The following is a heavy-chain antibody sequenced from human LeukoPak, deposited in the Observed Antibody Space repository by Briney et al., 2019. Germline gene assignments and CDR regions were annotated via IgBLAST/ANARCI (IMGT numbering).Heavy chain of an antibody. J-gene: IGHJ3*02. V-gene: IGHV4-30-4*08. CDR2: IYYTGNT. CDR1: GGSISSGDYY. Sequence: SETLSLTCTVSGGSISSGDYYWSWIRQPPGKGLEWIGYIYYTGNTYYNPSLKSRVTISVDTSKKQFSLNLRYVTAADTAVYYCARAKITMALGVPADAFDIWGPGTMVTVSS. CDR3: ARAKITMALGVPADAFDI. D-gene: IGHD3-3*01.